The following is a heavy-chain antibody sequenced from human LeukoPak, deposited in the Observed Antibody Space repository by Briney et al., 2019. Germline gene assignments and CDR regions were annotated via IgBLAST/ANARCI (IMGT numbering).Heavy chain of an antibody. CDR3: AREWGMGVRGESDY. CDR2: ISSSSSYI. J-gene: IGHJ4*02. Sequence: GGSLRLSCAASGFTFSTYSMNWVRQAPGKGLEWVSSISSSSSYIYYADSVKGRFTISRDNAKNSLYLQMNSLRAEDTAVYYSAREWGMGVRGESDYWGQGTLVTVSS. D-gene: IGHD3-16*01. V-gene: IGHV3-21*01. CDR1: GFTFSTYS.